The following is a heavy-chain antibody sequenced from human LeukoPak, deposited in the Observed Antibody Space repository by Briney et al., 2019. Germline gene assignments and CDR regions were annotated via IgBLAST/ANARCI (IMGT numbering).Heavy chain of an antibody. CDR3: ARGWYPDY. D-gene: IGHD6-13*01. CDR2: INHSGNT. V-gene: IGHV4-34*01. J-gene: IGHJ4*02. CDR1: GGSFSGYY. Sequence: SETLSLTCAVYGGSFSGYYWSWIRQPPGKGLEWIGEINHSGNTNYNPSLKSRVTISVDTSKNQFSLKLSSVTAADTAVYYCARGWYPDYWGQGTLVTVSS.